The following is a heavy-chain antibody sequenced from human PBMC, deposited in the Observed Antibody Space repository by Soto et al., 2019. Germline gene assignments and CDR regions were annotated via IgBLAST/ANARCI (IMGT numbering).Heavy chain of an antibody. CDR3: ASGVAVAGTRWYFDL. CDR2: IIPILGIA. D-gene: IGHD6-19*01. CDR1: VGTFSSYT. Sequence: QVQLVQSGAEVKKPGSSVKVSCKASVGTFSSYTISWVRQAPGQGLEWMGRIIPILGIANYAQKFQGRVTITADKSTSTAYMELSSLRSEDTAVYYCASGVAVAGTRWYFDLWGRGTLVTVSS. V-gene: IGHV1-69*02. J-gene: IGHJ2*01.